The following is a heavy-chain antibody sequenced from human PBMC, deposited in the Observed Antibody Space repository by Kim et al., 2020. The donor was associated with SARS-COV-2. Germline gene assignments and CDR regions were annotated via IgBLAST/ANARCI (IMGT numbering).Heavy chain of an antibody. CDR1: EFTFSNHW. V-gene: IGHV3-7*01. CDR3: ACPDSSGSGRRAFDM. J-gene: IGHJ3*02. D-gene: IGHD3-22*01. Sequence: GGSLRLSCAASEFTFSNHWMSWVRQAPGKGLEWVANIKSDGSEKHYVDSVKGRFAISRDNAEWSLYLQMDSLRVEDTALYFCACPDSSGSGRRAFDMCG. CDR2: IKSDGSEK.